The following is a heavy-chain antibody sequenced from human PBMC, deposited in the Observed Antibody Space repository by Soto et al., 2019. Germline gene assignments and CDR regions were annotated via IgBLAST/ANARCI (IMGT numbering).Heavy chain of an antibody. CDR2: INSDGSST. CDR3: ARDTSERITIFYYYYYMDV. Sequence: GGSLRLSCAASGFTFSSYWMHWVRQAPGKGLVWVSRINSDGSSTSYADSVKGRFTISRDNAKNTLYLQMNSLRAEDTAVYYCARDTSERITIFYYYYYMDVWGKGTTVTVSS. D-gene: IGHD3-3*01. CDR1: GFTFSSYW. J-gene: IGHJ6*03. V-gene: IGHV3-74*01.